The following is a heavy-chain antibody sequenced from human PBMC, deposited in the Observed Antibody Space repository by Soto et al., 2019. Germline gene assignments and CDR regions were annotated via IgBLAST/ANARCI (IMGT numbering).Heavy chain of an antibody. CDR2: INHSGST. CDR1: GGSFSGYY. V-gene: IGHV4-34*01. Sequence: QVQLQQWGAGLLKPSETLSLTCAVYGGSFSGYYWSWIRQPPGKGLEWIGEINHSGSTNYNPSLKSRVTISVDTSKNQFSLKLSSVTAADTAVYYCARAPIYCSGGSCYKENKRYYFDYWGQGTLVTVSS. J-gene: IGHJ4*02. CDR3: ARAPIYCSGGSCYKENKRYYFDY. D-gene: IGHD2-15*01.